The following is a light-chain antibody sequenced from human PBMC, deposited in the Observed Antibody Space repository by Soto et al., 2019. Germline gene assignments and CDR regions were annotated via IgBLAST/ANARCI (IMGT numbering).Light chain of an antibody. CDR2: KAS. V-gene: IGKV1-5*03. Sequence: DIQMTQSPSTLSASVGDRVTITCRASQSISASLAWYQQKPGKAPKPLIYKASSLETGVPSRSSGSGSGTEFTLTISSLQPDDFATYFCQHMATFGQGTKVEIK. J-gene: IGKJ1*01. CDR1: QSISAS. CDR3: QHMAT.